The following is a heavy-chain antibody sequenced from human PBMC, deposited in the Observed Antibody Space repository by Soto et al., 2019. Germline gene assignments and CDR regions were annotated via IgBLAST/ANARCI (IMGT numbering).Heavy chain of an antibody. J-gene: IGHJ4*01. CDR2: IYYSGST. D-gene: IGHD3-22*01. Sequence: SETRSLTCPVSGGSISSSSYYWGWIRQPPGKGREWIGSIYYSGSTYYDPSLKSRVTISVGTSKNQFSLKLSSVTAADTAVYYCARKKRYYDSSAYYLDYWAQGTLVHVSS. CDR1: GGSISSSSYY. CDR3: ARKKRYYDSSAYYLDY. V-gene: IGHV4-39*01.